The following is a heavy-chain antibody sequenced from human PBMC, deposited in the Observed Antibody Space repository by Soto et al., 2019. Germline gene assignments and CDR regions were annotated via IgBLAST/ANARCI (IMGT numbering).Heavy chain of an antibody. V-gene: IGHV3-30*18. CDR3: AKESSGWYFDY. J-gene: IGHJ4*02. D-gene: IGHD6-19*01. CDR1: GFTFSSYG. Sequence: GGSLRLSCAASGFTFSSYGMHWVRQAPGKGLEWVAVISYDGSNKYYADSVKGRFTISRDNSKNTLYLQMNSLRAEDTAVYYCAKESSGWYFDYWGQGTLVTVSS. CDR2: ISYDGSNK.